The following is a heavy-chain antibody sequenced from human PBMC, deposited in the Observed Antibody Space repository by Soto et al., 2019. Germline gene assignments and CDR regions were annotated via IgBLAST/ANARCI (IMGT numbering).Heavy chain of an antibody. CDR2: ISYDGSNK. Sequence: GGSLRLSCAASGFTFSSYGMHWVRQAPGKGLEWVAVISYDGSNKYYADSVKGRFTISRDNSKNTLYLQMNSLRAEDTAVYYCAKDPRGYYDSSGYYYVYWGQGTLVTVSS. V-gene: IGHV3-30*18. D-gene: IGHD3-22*01. CDR1: GFTFSSYG. CDR3: AKDPRGYYDSSGYYYVY. J-gene: IGHJ4*02.